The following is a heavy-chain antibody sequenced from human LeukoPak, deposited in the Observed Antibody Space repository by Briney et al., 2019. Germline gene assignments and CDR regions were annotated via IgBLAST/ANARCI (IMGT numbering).Heavy chain of an antibody. V-gene: IGHV1-2*02. Sequence: ASVKVSCKASGYTFTGYYMHWVRQAPGQGLEWMGWINPNSGGTNYAQKFQGRVTMTRDTSISTAYMELGRLRSDDTAVYYCARDISPSYYYDSSGYYRPTLFDYWGQGTLVTVSS. J-gene: IGHJ4*02. CDR3: ARDISPSYYYDSSGYYRPTLFDY. CDR1: GYTFTGYY. CDR2: INPNSGGT. D-gene: IGHD3-22*01.